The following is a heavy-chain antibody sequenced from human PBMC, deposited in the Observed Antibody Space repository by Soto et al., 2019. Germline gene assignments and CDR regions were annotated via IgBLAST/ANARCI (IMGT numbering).Heavy chain of an antibody. CDR1: GGSFSGYY. J-gene: IGHJ6*02. CDR2: INHSGST. D-gene: IGHD6-6*01. CDR3: ARVRYSSSSPYYYGMDV. V-gene: IGHV4-34*01. Sequence: PSETLSLTCAVCGGSFSGYYWSWIRQPPGKGLEWIGEINHSGSTNYNPSLKSRVTISVDTSKNQFSLKLSSVTAADTAVYYCARVRYSSSSPYYYGMDVWGQGTTVTVSS.